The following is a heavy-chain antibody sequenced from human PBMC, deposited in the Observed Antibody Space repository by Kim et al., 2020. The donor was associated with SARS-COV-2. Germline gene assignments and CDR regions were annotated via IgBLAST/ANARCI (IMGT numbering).Heavy chain of an antibody. Sequence: SEKYSVDYVKGRFTLARDNAKNSLYLQMNSLRAEDTAVYYCACNKSTPDYWGQGTLVTVSS. CDR2: SEK. J-gene: IGHJ4*02. V-gene: IGHV3-7*01. CDR3: ACNKSTPDY.